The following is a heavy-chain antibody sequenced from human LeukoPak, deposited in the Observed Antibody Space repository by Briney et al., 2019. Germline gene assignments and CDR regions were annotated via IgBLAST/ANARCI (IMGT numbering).Heavy chain of an antibody. D-gene: IGHD2-2*01. Sequence: GGSLRLSCAASGFTFSTCAMSWVRQAPGKGLEWVSTISGGGRGTDYADSVKGQLTISRDNSKNTLYLQMNSLRVEDMAIYYCARDAPFTPGGDCWGQGSLVTVSS. V-gene: IGHV3-23*01. CDR2: ISGGGRGT. CDR1: GFTFSTCA. CDR3: ARDAPFTPGGDC. J-gene: IGHJ4*02.